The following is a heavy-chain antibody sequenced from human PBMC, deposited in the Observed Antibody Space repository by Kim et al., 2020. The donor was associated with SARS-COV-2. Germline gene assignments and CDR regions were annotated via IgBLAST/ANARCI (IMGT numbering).Heavy chain of an antibody. J-gene: IGHJ4*02. CDR1: GYTFTTYA. Sequence: ASVKVSCKVSGYTFTTYAIHWVRQAPGQRLEWLGWISAGNGNTKYSQKFQGRVTFTRDTSASTAYMELSSLRSEDTAVYYCARDSLRDPGATLDYWGQGTLVTVSS. V-gene: IGHV1-3*01. CDR2: ISAGNGNT. CDR3: ARDSLRDPGATLDY. D-gene: IGHD1-26*01.